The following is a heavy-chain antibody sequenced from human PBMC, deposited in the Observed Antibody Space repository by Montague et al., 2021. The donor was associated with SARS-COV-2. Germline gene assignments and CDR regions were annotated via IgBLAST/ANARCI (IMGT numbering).Heavy chain of an antibody. D-gene: IGHD1-26*01. V-gene: IGHV4-39*01. J-gene: IGHJ4*02. CDR1: GGSIFSNSFY. CDR3: ARSTVGTSHFDY. CDR2: VPSSGNS. Sequence: SETLSLTCTVSGGSIFSNSFYWGWIRQSPGQGLEWVGNVPSSGNSYYNLSLRSRVTMSEAMSKNPFSLKVVSATAAATAVYYCARSTVGTSHFDYWGQGTLVTVSS.